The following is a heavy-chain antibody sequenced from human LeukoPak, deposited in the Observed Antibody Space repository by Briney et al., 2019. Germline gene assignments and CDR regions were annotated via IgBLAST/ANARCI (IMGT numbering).Heavy chain of an antibody. CDR2: ITFSSSII. D-gene: IGHD3-10*01. CDR3: ARDARLWFGEYFDY. V-gene: IGHV3-48*04. J-gene: IGHJ4*02. Sequence: GGSLRLSCAASGFTFSSYSMNWVRQAPGKGLEWVSYITFSSSIIYYADSVKGRFTISRDNAKNSLYLQMNSLRAEDTAVYYCARDARLWFGEYFDYWGQGTLVTVSS. CDR1: GFTFSSYS.